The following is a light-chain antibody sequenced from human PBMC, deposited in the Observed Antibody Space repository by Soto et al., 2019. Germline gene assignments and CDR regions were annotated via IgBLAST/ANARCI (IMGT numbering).Light chain of an antibody. CDR3: QQYNSYSQT. V-gene: IGKV1-5*03. Sequence: THSPATLSLSPGEIATLSCGASQSISSWLAWYQQKPGKAPKLLIYKASSLESGVPSRFSGSGSGTEFTLTISSLQPDDFATYYCQQYNSYSQTFGQGTKVDIK. J-gene: IGKJ1*01. CDR1: QSISSW. CDR2: KAS.